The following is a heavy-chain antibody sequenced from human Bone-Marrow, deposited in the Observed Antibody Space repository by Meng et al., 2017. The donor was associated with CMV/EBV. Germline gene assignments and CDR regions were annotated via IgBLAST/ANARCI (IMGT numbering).Heavy chain of an antibody. CDR2: ISSSSSYI. D-gene: IGHD6-13*01. Sequence: GESLKISCAASGFTFSSYSMNWVRQAPGKGLEWVSSISSSSSYIYYADSVKGRFTISRDNAKNSLYLQMNSLRAEDTAVYYCARGIAAAGLYGMDVWGQGTTVTVSS. CDR1: GFTFSSYS. CDR3: ARGIAAAGLYGMDV. V-gene: IGHV3-21*01. J-gene: IGHJ6*02.